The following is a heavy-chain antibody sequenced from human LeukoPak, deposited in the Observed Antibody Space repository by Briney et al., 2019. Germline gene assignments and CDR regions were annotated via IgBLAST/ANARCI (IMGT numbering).Heavy chain of an antibody. CDR1: GGSISSYY. D-gene: IGHD3-3*01. Sequence: PETLSLTRTVSGGSISSYYWSWIRQPPGKGLEWIGYIYYSGSTNYSPSLKSRVTISVDTSKNQFSLKLSSVTAADTAVYYCARVQYDFWSGYHYYYYYMDVWGKGTTVTVSS. V-gene: IGHV4-59*01. CDR2: IYYSGST. J-gene: IGHJ6*03. CDR3: ARVQYDFWSGYHYYYYYMDV.